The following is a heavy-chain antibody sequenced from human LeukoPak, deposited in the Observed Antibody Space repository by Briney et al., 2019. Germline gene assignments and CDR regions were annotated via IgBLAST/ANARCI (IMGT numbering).Heavy chain of an antibody. D-gene: IGHD2-15*01. CDR1: GGTFSSYA. Sequence: GASVKVSCKASGGTFSSYAISWVRQAPGQGLEWMGGIIPIFGTANYAQKFQGGVTITADESTSTAYMELSSLRSEDTAVYYCARDDCSGGSCYYSRRNWFDPWGQGTLVTVSS. J-gene: IGHJ5*02. CDR2: IIPIFGTA. V-gene: IGHV1-69*13. CDR3: ARDDCSGGSCYYSRRNWFDP.